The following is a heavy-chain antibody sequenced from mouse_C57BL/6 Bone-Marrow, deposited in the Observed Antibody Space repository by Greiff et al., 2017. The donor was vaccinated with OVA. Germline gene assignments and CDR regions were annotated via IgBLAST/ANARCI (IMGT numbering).Heavy chain of an antibody. CDR1: EYAFPSHD. CDR3: YAMDY. Sequence: EVQLVESGGGLVQPGESLKLSCESNEYAFPSHDMSWVRKTPEKRLELVAAINRDGGSTYYPDTMERRSIISTDKTKKTQYLQMSSLRSEDTAFTEYYAMDYWGQGPSVTVSS. D-gene: IGHD1-1*01. J-gene: IGHJ4*01. CDR2: INRDGGST. V-gene: IGHV5-2*01.